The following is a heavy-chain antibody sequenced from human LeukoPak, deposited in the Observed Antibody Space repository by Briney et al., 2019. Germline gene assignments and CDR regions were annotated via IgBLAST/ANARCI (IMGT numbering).Heavy chain of an antibody. CDR3: ARRGSSWYVY. V-gene: IGHV4-34*01. D-gene: IGHD6-13*01. CDR2: INHRGST. Sequence: SETLSLTCAVYGGSFSGYYWSWIRQPPGKGLEWIGEINHRGSTNYNPSLKSRVTISVDTSKNQFSLKLSSVTAADTAVYYCARRGSSWYVYWGQGTLVTVSS. J-gene: IGHJ4*02. CDR1: GGSFSGYY.